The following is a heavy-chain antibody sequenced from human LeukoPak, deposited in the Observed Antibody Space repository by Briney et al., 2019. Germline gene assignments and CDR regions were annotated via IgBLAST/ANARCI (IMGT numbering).Heavy chain of an antibody. CDR1: GGSVNSNSYY. V-gene: IGHV4-39*01. Sequence: PLETLSLTCSVSGGSVNSNSYYWGWIRRPPGGGLEWIGNIYYGGSTFYNPTLGSRVTISADTSRNQFSLRLNSVTVADTAIYYCARQEASYYYYYMDIWGKGTTVIVSS. J-gene: IGHJ6*03. CDR3: ARQEASYYYYYMDI. CDR2: IYYGGST.